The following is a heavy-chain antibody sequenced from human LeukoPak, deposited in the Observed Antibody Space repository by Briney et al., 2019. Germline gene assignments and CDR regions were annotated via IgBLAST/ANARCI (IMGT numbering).Heavy chain of an antibody. Sequence: SQTLSLTCAISGDSVSSNSAAWNWIRQAPSRGVEWLGRTYYRSKWYNDYAVSVKSRITINPDASKNQLSLQLNSMTPEDTAVYYCARWLAPYNWFDPWGQGTLVTVSS. CDR1: GDSVSSNSAA. CDR3: ARWLAPYNWFDP. V-gene: IGHV6-1*01. D-gene: IGHD6-19*01. CDR2: TYYRSKWYN. J-gene: IGHJ5*02.